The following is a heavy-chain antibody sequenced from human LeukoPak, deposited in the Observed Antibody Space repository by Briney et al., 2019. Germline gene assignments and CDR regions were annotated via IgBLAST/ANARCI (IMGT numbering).Heavy chain of an antibody. CDR2: IDSDGSST. Sequence: PGGSLRLSCVACGFIFSNYRMQWLRQAPGKGLVWVSRIDSDGSSTSYADSLKGRFTISRDNSKNTLYLQMNSLRAEDTAVYYWARTSSMSLDNWGQGTLVTVSS. D-gene: IGHD3-10*01. CDR3: ARTSSMSLDN. CDR1: GFIFSNYR. J-gene: IGHJ4*02. V-gene: IGHV3-74*01.